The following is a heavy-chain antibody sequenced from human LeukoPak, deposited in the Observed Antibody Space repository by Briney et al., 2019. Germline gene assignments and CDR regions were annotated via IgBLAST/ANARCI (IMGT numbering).Heavy chain of an antibody. CDR3: ARGGGYGGRDWYFDL. CDR1: GGSISSGDYY. D-gene: IGHD4-23*01. J-gene: IGHJ2*01. V-gene: IGHV4-30-4*01. CDR2: IYYSGST. Sequence: SETLSLTCTVSGGSISSGDYYWSWIRQPPGKSLEWIGYIYYSGSTYYNSSLKRRVTISVDTSKNQFSLKLSSVTAADTAVYYCARGGGYGGRDWYFDLGGRGTLVIVPS.